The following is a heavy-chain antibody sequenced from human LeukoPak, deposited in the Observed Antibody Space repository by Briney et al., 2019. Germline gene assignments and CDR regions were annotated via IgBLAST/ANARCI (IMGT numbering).Heavy chain of an antibody. Sequence: PGGSLRLSCAASGFTFSSYSMNWVRQAPGKGLEWVSYISSSSSSTIYYADSVKGRFTISRDNAKNSLYLQMNSLRAEDTAVYYCARGRGDYGDAFDYWGQGTLVTVSS. D-gene: IGHD4-17*01. CDR3: ARGRGDYGDAFDY. V-gene: IGHV3-48*01. J-gene: IGHJ4*02. CDR2: ISSSSSSTI. CDR1: GFTFSSYS.